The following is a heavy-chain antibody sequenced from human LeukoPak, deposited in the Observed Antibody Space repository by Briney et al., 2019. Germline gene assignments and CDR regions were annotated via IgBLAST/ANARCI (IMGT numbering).Heavy chain of an antibody. CDR2: IYYSGST. CDR1: GGSISSYY. J-gene: IGHJ3*02. CDR3: ARRMKGAFDI. V-gene: IGHV4-59*01. Sequence: SETLSLTCTVSGGSISSYYWSWIWQPPGKGLEWIGSIYYSGSTNYNPSLKSRVTISVDTSENQFSLKLSSVTAADTAVYYCARRMKGAFDIWGQGTMVTVSS.